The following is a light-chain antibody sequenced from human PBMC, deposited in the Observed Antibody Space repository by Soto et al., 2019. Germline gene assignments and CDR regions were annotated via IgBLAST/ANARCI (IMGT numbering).Light chain of an antibody. Sequence: QSVLTQPPSASGSPGQSVTISCTGTSSDVGGYNYVSWYQRHPGKAPKLMIYEVTKRPSGVPDRFSGSKSANTASLTVSELQAEDEADYYCSSYAGSNVVFGGGTKLTVL. CDR2: EVT. J-gene: IGLJ2*01. CDR3: SSYAGSNVV. V-gene: IGLV2-8*01. CDR1: SSDVGGYNY.